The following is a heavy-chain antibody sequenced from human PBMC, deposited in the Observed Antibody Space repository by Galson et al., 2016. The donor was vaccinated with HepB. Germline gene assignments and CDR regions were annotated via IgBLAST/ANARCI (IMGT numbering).Heavy chain of an antibody. Sequence: SLRLSCAASGFAFSSHWMHWVRQDLGKGLVWVSRINSDGTISNYADSVKGRFTIFRDDAENSLFLQMNSLRVEDTAVYYCARGGHPGGVTWFDPWGQGTLVTVSS. CDR2: INSDGTIS. CDR1: GFAFSSHW. D-gene: IGHD2-21*02. CDR3: ARGGHPGGVTWFDP. V-gene: IGHV3-74*01. J-gene: IGHJ5*02.